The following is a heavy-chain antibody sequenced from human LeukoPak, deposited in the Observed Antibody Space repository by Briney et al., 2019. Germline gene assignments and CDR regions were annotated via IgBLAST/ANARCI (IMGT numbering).Heavy chain of an antibody. Sequence: SETLSLTCTVSGGSINTFYWSWIRQPPGKGLEWSGYIYYNGRTNYNPSLKSRVTISMDTSKNQFSLKLSSVTAADTAVYYCARDSEASRLFDYWGQGTLVTVSS. V-gene: IGHV4-59*01. CDR1: GGSINTFY. CDR3: ARDSEASRLFDY. D-gene: IGHD2-21*01. CDR2: IYYNGRT. J-gene: IGHJ4*02.